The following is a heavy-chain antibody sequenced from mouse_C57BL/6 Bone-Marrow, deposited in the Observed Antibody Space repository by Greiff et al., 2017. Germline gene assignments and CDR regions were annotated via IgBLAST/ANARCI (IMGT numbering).Heavy chain of an antibody. CDR3: ARDIYYDYGDYYAMDY. J-gene: IGHJ4*01. CDR1: GYTFTDYY. CDR2: INPYNGGT. Sequence: EVQLQQSGPVLVKPGASVKMSCKASGYTFTDYYMNWVKQSHGKSLEWIGVINPYNGGTSYNQKFKGKATLTVDKSSSTAYMELNSLTSEDSAVYYCARDIYYDYGDYYAMDYWGERTSVTVSS. D-gene: IGHD2-4*01. V-gene: IGHV1-19*01.